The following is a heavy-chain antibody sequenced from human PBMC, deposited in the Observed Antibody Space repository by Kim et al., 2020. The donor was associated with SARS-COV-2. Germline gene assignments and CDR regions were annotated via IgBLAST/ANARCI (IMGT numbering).Heavy chain of an antibody. D-gene: IGHD2-15*01. CDR2: ISGSGDST. CDR3: AKDWYCSGDSCYAHYGMDV. V-gene: IGHV3-23*01. J-gene: IGHJ6*02. Sequence: GGSLRLSCVASGFTFTSYAMSWVRQAPGKGLEWVSAISGSGDSTYYADSVKGRFTISRDNSKNTLYLQMNSLRAEDTAVYYCAKDWYCSGDSCYAHYGMDVWGQGTTVTVSS. CDR1: GFTFTSYA.